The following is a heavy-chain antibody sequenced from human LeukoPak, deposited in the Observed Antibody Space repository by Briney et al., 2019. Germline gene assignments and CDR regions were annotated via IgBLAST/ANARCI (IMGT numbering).Heavy chain of an antibody. CDR1: GGWGGDYY. Sequence: SETLSLTCTVSGGWGGDYYWSWIRQPPGKGLEWIGYIYYNGNTFYTPSLKSRVTISVDTSKNQFSLKLSSVTAADTAVYYCARESLPYGMDVWGQGTTVTVSS. CDR2: IYYNGNT. V-gene: IGHV4-30-4*01. CDR3: ARESLPYGMDV. J-gene: IGHJ6*02.